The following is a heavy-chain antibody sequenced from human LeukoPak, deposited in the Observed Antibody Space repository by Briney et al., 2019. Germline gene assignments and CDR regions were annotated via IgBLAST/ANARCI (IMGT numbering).Heavy chain of an antibody. CDR1: GYTFTSYD. D-gene: IGHD4-17*01. Sequence: ASVKVSCKASGYTFTSYDINWVRQATGQGLEWMGWMNPNSGNTGYAQKLQGRVTMTTDTSTSTAYMELRSLRSDDTAVYYCARDKGGTVTNPWGQGTLVTVSS. V-gene: IGHV1-8*01. CDR3: ARDKGGTVTNP. CDR2: MNPNSGNT. J-gene: IGHJ5*02.